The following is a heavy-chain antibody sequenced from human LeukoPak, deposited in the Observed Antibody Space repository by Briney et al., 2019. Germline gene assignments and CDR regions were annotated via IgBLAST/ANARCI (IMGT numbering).Heavy chain of an antibody. D-gene: IGHD1-1*01. CDR1: GYTFTGYY. V-gene: IGHV1-2*06. CDR3: ARDLGRQPDAFDI. CDR2: INPNSGGT. Sequence: ASVKVSCKASGYTFTGYYMHWVRQAPGQGLEWVGRINPNSGGTNYAQKFQGRVTMTRDTSISTACMELSRLRSDDTAVYYCARDLGRQPDAFDIWGQGTMVTVSS. J-gene: IGHJ3*02.